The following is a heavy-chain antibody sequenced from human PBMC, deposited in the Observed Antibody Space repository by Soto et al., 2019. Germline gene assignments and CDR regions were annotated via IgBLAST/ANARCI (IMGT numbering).Heavy chain of an antibody. CDR1: GGTFSSYA. CDR2: IIPIFGTA. Sequence: SVKVSCKASGGTFSSYAISWVRQAPGQGLEWMGGIIPIFGTANYAQKFQGRVTITADKSTSTAYMELSSLRSEDTAVYYCARVMGGAEGYQLLFRYYYYGMDVWGQGTSVTVSS. D-gene: IGHD2-2*01. V-gene: IGHV1-69*06. CDR3: ARVMGGAEGYQLLFRYYYYGMDV. J-gene: IGHJ6*02.